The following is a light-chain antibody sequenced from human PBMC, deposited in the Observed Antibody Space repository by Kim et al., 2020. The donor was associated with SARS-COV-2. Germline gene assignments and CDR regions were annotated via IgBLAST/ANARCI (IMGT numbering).Light chain of an antibody. Sequence: GQSINLSCTGSGSDVGGYSNVSWHQQYPGKAPKIMIYDVTKRPSGVSNRFSGSKSGNTASLTISGLQAEDEADYYCSSYTSTNTLVFGGGTQLTVL. CDR2: DVT. J-gene: IGLJ2*01. CDR3: SSYTSTNTLV. CDR1: GSDVGGYSN. V-gene: IGLV2-14*04.